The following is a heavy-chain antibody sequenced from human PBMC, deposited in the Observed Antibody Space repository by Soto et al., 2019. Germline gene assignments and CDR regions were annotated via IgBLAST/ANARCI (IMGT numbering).Heavy chain of an antibody. V-gene: IGHV3-33*01. Sequence: QVQLVESGGGVVQPGRSLRLSCAASGFTFSSYGMHWVRQAPGKGLEWVAVIWYDGSKKYYADSVKGRFTISRDNSKNTLYLQMNSLRAEDTAVYYCARGWELLPPNYWGQGTLVTVSS. CDR1: GFTFSSYG. J-gene: IGHJ4*02. CDR2: IWYDGSKK. CDR3: ARGWELLPPNY. D-gene: IGHD1-26*01.